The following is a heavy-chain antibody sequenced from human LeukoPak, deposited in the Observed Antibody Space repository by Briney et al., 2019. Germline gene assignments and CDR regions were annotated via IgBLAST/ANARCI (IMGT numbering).Heavy chain of an antibody. J-gene: IGHJ4*02. D-gene: IGHD3-22*01. CDR2: IYYSGNT. CDR1: GVSISSSY. V-gene: IGHV4-59*01. Sequence: SETLSLTCTVSGVSISSSYWSWLRQPPGKGLEWIGYIYYSGNTNYNPSLKSRVTISIDTSKNQFSLNLSSVTAADTAVYYCARGYFDNSGYSDPFDYWGQGTLVTVSS. CDR3: ARGYFDNSGYSDPFDY.